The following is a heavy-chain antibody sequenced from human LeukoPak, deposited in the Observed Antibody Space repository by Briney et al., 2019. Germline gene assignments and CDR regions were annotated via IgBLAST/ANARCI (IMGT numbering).Heavy chain of an antibody. CDR3: ARELQYGGYSGAAFDI. CDR1: GGSISSGGYY. V-gene: IGHV4-31*03. J-gene: IGHJ3*02. Sequence: SETLSLTCTVSGGSISSGGYYWSWIRQHPGKGLEWIGYIYYSGSTYYNPSLKSRVTISVDTSKNQFSLKLSSVTAADTAVYYCARELQYGGYSGAAFDIWGQGTMVTVSS. CDR2: IYYSGST. D-gene: IGHD5-12*01.